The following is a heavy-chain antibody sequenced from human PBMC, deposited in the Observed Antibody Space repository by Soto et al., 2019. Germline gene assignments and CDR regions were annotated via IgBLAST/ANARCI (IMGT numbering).Heavy chain of an antibody. D-gene: IGHD6-6*01. J-gene: IGHJ5*02. Sequence: SETLSLTCAVYGGSFSGYYWSWIRQPPGKGLEWIGEINHSGSTNYNPSLKSRVTISVDTSKNQFSPKLSSVTAADTAVYYCARGCIAACNWFDPWGQGTLVTVSS. CDR3: ARGCIAACNWFDP. CDR2: INHSGST. CDR1: GGSFSGYY. V-gene: IGHV4-34*01.